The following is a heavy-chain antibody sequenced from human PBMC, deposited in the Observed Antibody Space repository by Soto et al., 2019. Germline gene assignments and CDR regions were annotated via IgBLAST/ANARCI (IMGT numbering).Heavy chain of an antibody. CDR2: IFYLGSS. J-gene: IGHJ5*02. CDR3: ARHSLALRKNNWFDP. Sequence: LSLTCTVSGDSIISSDFYWGWVRQPPGKGLEWIGSIFYLGSSYYNPSLKSRVTMSVDTSKNQFSLRLRSVTAADTALYFCARHSLALRKNNWFDPWGQGIMVTAPQ. D-gene: IGHD3-3*02. CDR1: GDSIISSDFY. V-gene: IGHV4-39*01.